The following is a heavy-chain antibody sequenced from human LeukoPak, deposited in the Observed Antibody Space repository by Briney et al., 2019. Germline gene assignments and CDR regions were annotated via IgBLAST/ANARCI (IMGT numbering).Heavy chain of an antibody. CDR2: ITGGGDT. D-gene: IGHD6-13*01. Sequence: PGGSLRLSCAASGFTFSNYATMWFPRTPGKGGGWVSSITGGGDTYYVDSVKGRFTVSRDNSKNTLYLQINSLTADDTALYYCAKGKAAGAVDWFDPWGQGTLVTVSS. CDR3: AKGKAAGAVDWFDP. J-gene: IGHJ5*02. CDR1: GFTFSNYA. V-gene: IGHV3-23*01.